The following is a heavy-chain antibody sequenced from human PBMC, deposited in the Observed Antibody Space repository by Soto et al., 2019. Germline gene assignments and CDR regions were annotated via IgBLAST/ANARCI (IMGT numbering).Heavy chain of an antibody. CDR2: IYYSGST. CDR3: ARSSASMVRGVKANWFDP. V-gene: IGHV4-31*03. CDR1: GGSISSGGYH. J-gene: IGHJ5*02. D-gene: IGHD3-10*01. Sequence: QVQLQESGPGLVKPSQTLSLTCTVSGGSISSGGYHWSWIRQHPGKGLEWIGYIYYSGSTYYNPSLKSRVTISVDTSKNQFSLKLSSVTAADTAVYYCARSSASMVRGVKANWFDPWGQGTLVTVSS.